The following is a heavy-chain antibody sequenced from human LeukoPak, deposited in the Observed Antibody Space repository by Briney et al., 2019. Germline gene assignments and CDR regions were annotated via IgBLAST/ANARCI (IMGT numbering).Heavy chain of an antibody. D-gene: IGHD5-24*01. V-gene: IGHV4-59*06. Sequence: SETLSLTCTASLVSISNYYWSWIRQHPGKGLEWIGYIYYSGSTYYNPSLKSRVTISVDTSKNQFSLKLSSVTAADTAVYYCARGGSGFDYWGQGTLVTVSS. CDR1: LVSISNYY. J-gene: IGHJ4*02. CDR2: IYYSGST. CDR3: ARGGSGFDY.